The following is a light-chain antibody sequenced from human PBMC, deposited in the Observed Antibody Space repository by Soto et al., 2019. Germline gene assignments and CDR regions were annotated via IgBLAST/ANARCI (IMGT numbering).Light chain of an antibody. V-gene: IGKV3-20*01. Sequence: ELVLTQSPGSLSLSPRERATLSCRASQSVSSNHLAWYQQKPGQAPRLLIYGASRRATGIPDRFSGSGSGTEFTLTISRLEPEDFAVYYCQQYGISTYTFGQGTKVEIK. J-gene: IGKJ2*01. CDR2: GAS. CDR1: QSVSSNH. CDR3: QQYGISTYT.